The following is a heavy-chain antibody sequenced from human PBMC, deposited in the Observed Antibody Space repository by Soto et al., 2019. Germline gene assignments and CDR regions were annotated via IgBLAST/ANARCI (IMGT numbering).Heavy chain of an antibody. V-gene: IGHV3-13*01. J-gene: IGHJ4*02. Sequence: EVQLVESGGGLVQPGGSLRVSCVASGFSFSSYDMHWVRQTTGKGLEWVSGIGVAGDTFYRGSVKGRFTISRENGKNSLNPQMNSLRAGDTAVYCCARGAPGTYDSSRFDYWGQGTVVSASS. D-gene: IGHD3-22*01. CDR1: GFSFSSYD. CDR3: ARGAPGTYDSSRFDY. CDR2: IGVAGDT.